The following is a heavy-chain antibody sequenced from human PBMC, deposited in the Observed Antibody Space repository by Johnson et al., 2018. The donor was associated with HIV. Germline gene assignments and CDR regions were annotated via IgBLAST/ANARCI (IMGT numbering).Heavy chain of an antibody. CDR2: ITGSGGNT. Sequence: EKLVESGGGLVKPGGSLTLSCAASGITFNNAWMSWVRPAPGKGLEWVSSITGSGGNTYDADSVKGRFTISRDNSKNTLYLQMNSLTAEDTALYYCASTIDMVPTGRSYDAFDIWGQGTMVTVSS. CDR1: GITFNNAW. CDR3: ASTIDMVPTGRSYDAFDI. J-gene: IGHJ3*02. V-gene: IGHV3-23*04. D-gene: IGHD5-12*01.